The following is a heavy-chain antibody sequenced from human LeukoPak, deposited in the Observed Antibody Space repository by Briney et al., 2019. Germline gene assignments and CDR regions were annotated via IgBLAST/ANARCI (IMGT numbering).Heavy chain of an antibody. CDR1: GFTFSSYA. CDR2: IYYSGSA. Sequence: GSLRLSCAASGFTFSSYAMSWIRQPPGKGLEWIGSIYYSGSAYYNPSLKSRVTISVDTSKNQFSLKLSSVTAADTAMYYCAREDPLVAARGLDYWGQGTLVTVSS. CDR3: AREDPLVAARGLDY. D-gene: IGHD2-15*01. J-gene: IGHJ4*02. V-gene: IGHV4-39*07.